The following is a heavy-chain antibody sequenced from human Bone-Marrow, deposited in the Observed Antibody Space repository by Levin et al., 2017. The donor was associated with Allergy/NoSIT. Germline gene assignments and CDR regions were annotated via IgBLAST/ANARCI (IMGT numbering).Heavy chain of an antibody. Sequence: PSQTLSLTCTLSGGSISDYYWSWIRQPAGKGLEWLGLIYASGSTNYNPSLKSRVTMSLDTSKNQFSLRLRSVTAADTAIYYCATWGRVDGDYYYGLDVWGQGTTVTVSS. V-gene: IGHV4-4*07. D-gene: IGHD3-16*01. J-gene: IGHJ6*02. CDR2: IYASGST. CDR3: ATWGRVDGDYYYGLDV. CDR1: GGSISDYY.